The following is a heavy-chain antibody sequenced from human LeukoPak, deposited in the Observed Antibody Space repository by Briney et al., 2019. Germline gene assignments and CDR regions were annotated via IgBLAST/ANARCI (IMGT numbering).Heavy chain of an antibody. Sequence: GGSLRRSCAASGFTFSSYAMHWVRQAPGKGLEWVAVISYDGSNKYYADSVKGRFTISRDNSKNTLYLQMNSLRAEDTAVYYCARGGERGYSGYEGGYFDYWGQGTLVTVSS. CDR1: GFTFSSYA. J-gene: IGHJ4*02. CDR3: ARGGERGYSGYEGGYFDY. CDR2: ISYDGSNK. D-gene: IGHD5-12*01. V-gene: IGHV3-30-3*01.